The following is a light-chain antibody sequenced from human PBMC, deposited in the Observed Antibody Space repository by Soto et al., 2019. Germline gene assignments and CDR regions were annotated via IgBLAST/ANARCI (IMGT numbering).Light chain of an antibody. V-gene: IGKV3-20*01. CDR3: QQYGSSWT. CDR1: QSVRSNY. Sequence: EIVLTQSPGTLSLSPGERATLSCRASQSVRSNYLAWYQQKPGQAPRLLIYRAFIRATGIPDRFGGSGSGTDFTLTFSRLEPEDFALYYCQQYGSSWTFGQGTEVEIK. J-gene: IGKJ1*01. CDR2: RAF.